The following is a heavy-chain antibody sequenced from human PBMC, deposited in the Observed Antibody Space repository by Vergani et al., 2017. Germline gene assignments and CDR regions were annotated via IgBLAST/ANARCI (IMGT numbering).Heavy chain of an antibody. CDR3: AKYASSGWSDY. CDR1: GFTFSSYG. D-gene: IGHD6-19*01. J-gene: IGHJ4*02. CDR2: ISYDGSNK. Sequence: QVQLVESGGGVVQPGRSLRLSCAASGFTFSSYGMHWVRQAPGKGLEWVAVISYDGSNKYYADSVKGRFTISRDNSKNTLYLQMNSLRAEDTAVYYCAKYASSGWSDYWGQGTLVTVSS. V-gene: IGHV3-30*18.